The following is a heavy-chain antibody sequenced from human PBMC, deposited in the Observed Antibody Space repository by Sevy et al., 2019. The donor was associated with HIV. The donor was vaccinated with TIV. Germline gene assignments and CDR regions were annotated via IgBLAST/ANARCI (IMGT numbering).Heavy chain of an antibody. J-gene: IGHJ4*02. CDR2: INAGNDNT. D-gene: IGHD2-2*01. V-gene: IGHV1-3*01. CDR1: GYTFTSYA. CDR3: ARVGDIVVVPAAMPGGFDY. Sequence: ASVKVSCKASGYTFTSYAMHWVRQAPGQRLEWMGWINAGNDNTKYSQKFQGRVTITRDTSASTAYMELSSLRSEDTAVYYCARVGDIVVVPAAMPGGFDYWGQGTLVTVSS.